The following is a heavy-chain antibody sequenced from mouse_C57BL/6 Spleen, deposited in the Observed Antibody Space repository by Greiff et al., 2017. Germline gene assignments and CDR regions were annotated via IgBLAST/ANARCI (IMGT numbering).Heavy chain of an antibody. J-gene: IGHJ3*01. D-gene: IGHD2-5*01. Sequence: EVQVVESGGGLVKPGGSLKLSCAASGFTFSDYGMHWVRQAPEKGLEWVAYISSGSSTIYYADTVKGRFTISRDNAKNTLFLQMTSLRSEDTAMYYCARPYYSNYEAWFAYWGQGTLVTVSA. V-gene: IGHV5-17*01. CDR3: ARPYYSNYEAWFAY. CDR2: ISSGSSTI. CDR1: GFTFSDYG.